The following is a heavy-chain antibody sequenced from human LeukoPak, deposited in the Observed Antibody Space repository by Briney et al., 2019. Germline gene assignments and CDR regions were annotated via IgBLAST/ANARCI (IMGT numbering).Heavy chain of an antibody. CDR2: ISYDGSNK. J-gene: IGHJ4*02. Sequence: PGGSLRLSCAASGFTFSSYAMHGVPQAPGKGLEWVAVISYDGSNKYYADSVKGRFTISRDNSKNTLYLQMNSLRAEDTAVYYCARVFPYGSGSYYNEYYFDYWGQGTLVTVSS. D-gene: IGHD3-10*01. CDR1: GFTFSSYA. V-gene: IGHV3-30*04. CDR3: ARVFPYGSGSYYNEYYFDY.